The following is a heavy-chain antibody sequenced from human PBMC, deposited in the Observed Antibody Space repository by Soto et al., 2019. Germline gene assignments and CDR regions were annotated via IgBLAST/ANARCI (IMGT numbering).Heavy chain of an antibody. Sequence: GGSLRLSCTASGFTFGDYAMSWFRQAPGKGLEWVGFIRSKAYGGTTEYAASVKGRFTISRDDSKSIAYLQMNSLKTEDTAVYYCTRVPFGYSGYDDVYYYYGMNVWGQGTTVTVSS. CDR1: GFTFGDYA. D-gene: IGHD5-12*01. J-gene: IGHJ6*02. CDR3: TRVPFGYSGYDDVYYYYGMNV. CDR2: IRSKAYGGTT. V-gene: IGHV3-49*03.